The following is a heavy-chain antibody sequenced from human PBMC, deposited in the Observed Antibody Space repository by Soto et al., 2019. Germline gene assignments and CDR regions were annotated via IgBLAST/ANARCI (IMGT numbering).Heavy chain of an antibody. CDR3: ARAGGTTVTGLWHFDS. J-gene: IGHJ4*02. D-gene: IGHD4-17*01. Sequence: PGGSLRLSCEASGLTFNTYSMHWVRQPPGKGLEWLAAIWYDGTQKYYADSVKGRFIISRDNSKKTLYLETNSLRAEDTAVYYCARAGGTTVTGLWHFDSWGQGTLVTVSS. CDR2: IWYDGTQK. CDR1: GLTFNTYS. V-gene: IGHV3-33*01.